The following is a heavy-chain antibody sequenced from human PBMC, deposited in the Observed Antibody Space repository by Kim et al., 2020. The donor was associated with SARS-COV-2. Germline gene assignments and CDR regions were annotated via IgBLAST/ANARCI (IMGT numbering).Heavy chain of an antibody. V-gene: IGHV4-39*01. J-gene: IGHJ4*02. D-gene: IGHD2-15*01. CDR3: TGWPRLVVVVAATADY. CDR1: GGSISSSSYY. CDR2: IYYSGST. Sequence: SETLSLTCTVSGGSISSSSYYWGWIRQPPGKGLEWIGSIYYSGSTYYNPSHKSRVTISVDTSKNQFSLKLSSVTAADTAVYYCTGWPRLVVVVAATADYWGQGTLVTVSS.